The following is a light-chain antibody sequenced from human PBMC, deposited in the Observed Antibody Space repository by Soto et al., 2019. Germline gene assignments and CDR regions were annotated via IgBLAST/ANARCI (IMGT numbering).Light chain of an antibody. V-gene: IGKV1-17*01. CDR2: TAS. CDR3: LQHGACPFT. Sequence: DIPMTQSPSSLSASVGDRVTITCRASQGIRNDLGWYQHKPGKAPKRLIYTASTLESGVSSRFSGSASGPEVTLVNICAKREDFATYYCLQHGACPFTFGPGNK. CDR1: QGIRND. J-gene: IGKJ3*01.